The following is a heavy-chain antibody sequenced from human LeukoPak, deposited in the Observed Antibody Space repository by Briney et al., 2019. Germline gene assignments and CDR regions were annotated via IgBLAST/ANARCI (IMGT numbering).Heavy chain of an antibody. Sequence: ASVKVSCKASGYTFTSYGISWVRQAPGQGLEWMGWISAYNGNTNYAQKLQGRVTMTTDTSTSTAYMELRSLRSDDTAMYYCASVSDSSGWASYYYYGMDVWGQGTTVTVSS. CDR3: ASVSDSSGWASYYYYGMDV. CDR1: GYTFTSYG. V-gene: IGHV1-18*01. D-gene: IGHD6-19*01. J-gene: IGHJ6*02. CDR2: ISAYNGNT.